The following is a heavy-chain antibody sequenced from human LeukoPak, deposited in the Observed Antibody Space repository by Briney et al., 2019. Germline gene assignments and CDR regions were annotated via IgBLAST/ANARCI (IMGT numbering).Heavy chain of an antibody. V-gene: IGHV4-39*01. Sequence: SETLSLTCTVSGGSISISTYYWGRIRQPPGKGLEWIGSIYHSGSTHYNPSLRSRVTLSVDTSKNQFTLKETAVPAANPALYYHVTNRTVRVAGTKFNYFDYWGQGALVTVSS. CDR3: VTNRTVRVAGTKFNYFDY. D-gene: IGHD6-19*01. CDR1: GGSISISTYY. J-gene: IGHJ4*02. CDR2: IYHSGST.